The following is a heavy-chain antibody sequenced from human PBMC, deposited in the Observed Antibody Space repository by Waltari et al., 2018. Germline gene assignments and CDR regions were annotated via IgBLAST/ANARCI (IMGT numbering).Heavy chain of an antibody. CDR2: INAGNGNT. V-gene: IGHV1-3*01. D-gene: IGHD2-15*01. J-gene: IGHJ6*02. CDR1: GYTFTSYA. Sequence: QVQLVQSGAEVKKPGASVKVSCKASGYTFTSYAMHWVRPAPGPRLEWMGWINAGNGNTKYSQKFQGRVTITRDTSASTAYMELSSLRSEDTAVYYCARAEVVVAATQAYYYGMDVWGQGTTVTVSS. CDR3: ARAEVVVAATQAYYYGMDV.